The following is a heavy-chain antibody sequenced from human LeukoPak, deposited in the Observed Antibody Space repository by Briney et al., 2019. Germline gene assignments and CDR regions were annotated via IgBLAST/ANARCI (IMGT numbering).Heavy chain of an antibody. CDR3: ARRDYYDSSGYYDY. J-gene: IGHJ4*02. Sequence: SETLSLTCTVSGGSISSYYWSWIRQPPGKGLEWIGYIYYSGSTNYNPSLKSRVTISVDTSKNQFSLKLSSVTAADTAVYYCARRDYYDSSGYYDYWGQGTLVTVSS. D-gene: IGHD3-22*01. CDR1: GGSISSYY. V-gene: IGHV4-59*08. CDR2: IYYSGST.